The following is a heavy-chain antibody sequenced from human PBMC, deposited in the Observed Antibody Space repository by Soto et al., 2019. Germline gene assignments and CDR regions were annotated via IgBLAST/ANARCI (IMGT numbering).Heavy chain of an antibody. D-gene: IGHD5-12*01. Sequence: GGSLRLSCEASGFTFSSYGMHWVRQAPGKGLEWVAVIWYDGSNKFYTASVRGRFTISRDNSKNALYLQMNSLRAEDTALYYCARSILEMPTITGAFDVWGQEAMVTVSS. CDR2: IWYDGSNK. J-gene: IGHJ3*01. V-gene: IGHV3-33*01. CDR1: GFTFSSYG. CDR3: ARSILEMPTITGAFDV.